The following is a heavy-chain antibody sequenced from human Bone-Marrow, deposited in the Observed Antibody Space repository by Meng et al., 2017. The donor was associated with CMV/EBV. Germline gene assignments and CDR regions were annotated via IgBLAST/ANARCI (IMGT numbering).Heavy chain of an antibody. CDR1: GFTFDDYA. CDR2: ISWNSGSI. D-gene: IGHD3-9*01. V-gene: IGHV3-9*01. Sequence: SLKISCAASGFTFDDYAMHWVRQAPGKGLEWVSGISWNSGSIGYADSVKGRFTISRDNAKNSLYLQMNSLRAEDTALYYCAKETIWAMDVWGQGNTVTGAS. J-gene: IGHJ6*01. CDR3: AKETIWAMDV.